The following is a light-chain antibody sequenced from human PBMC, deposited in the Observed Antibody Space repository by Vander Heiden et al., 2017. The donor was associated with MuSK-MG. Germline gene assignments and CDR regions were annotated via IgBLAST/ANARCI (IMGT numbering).Light chain of an antibody. CDR2: AAS. J-gene: IGKJ2*01. V-gene: IGKV1-39*01. CDR1: QSISRY. Sequence: DIQMTQSPSSLSASVGDRVTITCRASQSISRYLNWCQQKPGKAPKVLIYAASSFQSGVPSRFSGSGSGTDITLAISRLQPEDFATYYCHQSDCAPRTFGQGTKMDIK. CDR3: HQSDCAPRT.